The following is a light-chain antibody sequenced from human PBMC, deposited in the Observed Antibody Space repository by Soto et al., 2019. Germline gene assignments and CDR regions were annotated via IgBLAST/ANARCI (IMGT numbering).Light chain of an antibody. CDR3: QSYDSSLSGLYV. CDR1: SSDVGGYNY. CDR2: DVS. Sequence: QSALTQPASVSGSPGQSITISCTGTSSDVGGYNYVSWYQQHPGKAPKLMIYDVSNRPSGVSNRFSGSKSGTSASLAITGLQAEDEADYYCQSYDSSLSGLYVFGTGTKLTVL. J-gene: IGLJ1*01. V-gene: IGLV2-14*01.